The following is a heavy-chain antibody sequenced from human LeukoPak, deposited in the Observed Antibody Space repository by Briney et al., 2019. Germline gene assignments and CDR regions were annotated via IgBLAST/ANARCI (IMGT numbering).Heavy chain of an antibody. CDR2: LYSGGGA. CDR1: GFSVNTNY. J-gene: IGHJ3*02. CDR3: ARGKTSDDIVEDAFDI. V-gene: IGHV3-66*01. D-gene: IGHD2-15*01. Sequence: GGSLRLSCAASGFSVNTNYMTWVRQAPGKGLEWVSVLYSGGGAYYADSVKDRFTISRDYSQNTLLLQMNSLRAEDTALYYCARGKTSDDIVEDAFDIWGQGTMVAVSS.